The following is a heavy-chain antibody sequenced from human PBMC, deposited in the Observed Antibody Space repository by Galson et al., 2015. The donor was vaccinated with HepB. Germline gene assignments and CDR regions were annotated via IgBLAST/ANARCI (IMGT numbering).Heavy chain of an antibody. CDR3: AKDHGVVVPGLGPNIVLMGMDV. D-gene: IGHD2-8*01. CDR2: ISYDGSNK. J-gene: IGHJ6*02. V-gene: IGHV3-30*18. CDR1: GFTFSSYG. Sequence: SPRLSCAASGFTFSSYGMHWVRQAPGKGLEWVAVISYDGSNKYYADSVKGRFTISRDNSKNTLYLQMNSLRAEDTAVYYCAKDHGVVVPGLGPNIVLMGMDVWGQGTTVTVSS.